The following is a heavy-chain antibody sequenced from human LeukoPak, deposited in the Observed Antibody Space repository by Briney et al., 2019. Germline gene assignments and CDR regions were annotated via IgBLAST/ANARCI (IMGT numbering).Heavy chain of an antibody. V-gene: IGHV5-10-1*01. CDR3: ARLGKAAAGTPYYYYGMDI. CDR1: GYSFTSYW. Sequence: GESLQISCKGSGYSFTSYWISWVRQMPGKGLEWMGRIDPSDSYTNYSPSFQGHVTISADKSISTAYLQWSSLKASDTAMYYCARLGKAAAGTPYYYYGMDIWGQGTTVTVSS. CDR2: IDPSDSYT. J-gene: IGHJ6*02. D-gene: IGHD6-13*01.